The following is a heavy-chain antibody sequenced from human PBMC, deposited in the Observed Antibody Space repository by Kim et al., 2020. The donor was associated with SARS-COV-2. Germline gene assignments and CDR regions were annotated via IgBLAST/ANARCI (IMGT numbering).Heavy chain of an antibody. Sequence: GGSLRLSCAASGFTFSDYYMSWIRQAPGKGLEWVSYISSSGSTIYYADSVKGRFTISRDNAKNSLYLQMNSLRAEDTAVYYCARGRRVPAATWYNWNYEEDYYGMDVWGQGTTVTVSS. V-gene: IGHV3-11*01. CDR2: ISSSGSTI. CDR3: ARGRRVPAATWYNWNYEEDYYGMDV. CDR1: GFTFSDYY. D-gene: IGHD1-7*01. J-gene: IGHJ6*02.